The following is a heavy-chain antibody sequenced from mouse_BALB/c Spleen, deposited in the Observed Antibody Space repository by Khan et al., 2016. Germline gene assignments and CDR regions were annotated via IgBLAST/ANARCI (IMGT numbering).Heavy chain of an antibody. Sequence: QLQLVQSGPELKKPGETVKISCKASGYTFTNYGMNWVKQVPGKGLKWMGWINTYTGEPTYADDFKGRFAFSLETSASTAYLQINNLKNEDMATYFCASRKYGNYEDAMDYWGQGTSVTVSS. D-gene: IGHD2-10*02. J-gene: IGHJ4*01. CDR2: INTYTGEP. CDR3: ASRKYGNYEDAMDY. CDR1: GYTFTNYG. V-gene: IGHV9-1*02.